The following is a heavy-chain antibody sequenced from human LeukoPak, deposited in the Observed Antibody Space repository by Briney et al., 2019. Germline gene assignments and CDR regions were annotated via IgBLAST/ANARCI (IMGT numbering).Heavy chain of an antibody. Sequence: PGGSLRLSCAASGFTFRSYWMSWVRLAPGRGLEWVANIKQDAGEIYYVDSVKGRFTISRDNAKNSLYLQMNSLRAEDTAVYYCARDKVVGATIFDYWGQGTLVTVSS. V-gene: IGHV3-7*01. D-gene: IGHD1-26*01. CDR1: GFTFRSYW. CDR3: ARDKVVGATIFDY. CDR2: IKQDAGEI. J-gene: IGHJ4*02.